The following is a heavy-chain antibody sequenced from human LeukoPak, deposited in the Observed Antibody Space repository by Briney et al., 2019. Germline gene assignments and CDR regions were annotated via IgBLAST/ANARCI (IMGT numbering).Heavy chain of an antibody. D-gene: IGHD2-2*01. CDR3: ARLEGMPADY. Sequence: ASVKVSCKASGYTFTSYGISWVRQAPGQGLEWMGRINPNSGGTNYAQKFQGRVTMTRDTSISTAYMELSRLTSDDTAVYYCARLEGMPADYWGQGTLVTVSS. J-gene: IGHJ4*02. CDR1: GYTFTSYG. V-gene: IGHV1-2*06. CDR2: INPNSGGT.